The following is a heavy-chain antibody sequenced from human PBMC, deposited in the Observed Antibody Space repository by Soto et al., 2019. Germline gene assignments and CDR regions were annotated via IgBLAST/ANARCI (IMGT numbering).Heavy chain of an antibody. D-gene: IGHD2-2*01. Sequence: ASVTVSCKASVYTLTSYYIHWVRQAHGQGLEWMGIINPSGGSTSYAQKFQGRVTMTRDTSTSTAYMELSSLRSEDTAVYYCARVGCISTSCYAGWFDPWGQGTLVTVSS. CDR2: INPSGGST. CDR1: VYTLTSYY. V-gene: IGHV1-46*01. J-gene: IGHJ5*02. CDR3: ARVGCISTSCYAGWFDP.